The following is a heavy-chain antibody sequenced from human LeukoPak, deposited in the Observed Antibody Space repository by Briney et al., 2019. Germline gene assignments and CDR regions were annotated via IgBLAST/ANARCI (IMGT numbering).Heavy chain of an antibody. Sequence: TGGSLRLFCAASGFTFSKYGMQWVREATGKGGEGVALLLYDASNHYYADSVSCPFPISIDNSKNTLYLPMNSLRAEDTAMYHCVNYLGSPCHYMDVWGKGTTVTVS. D-gene: IGHD1-26*01. CDR2: LLYDASNH. CDR3: VNYLGSPCHYMDV. V-gene: IGHV3-33*06. J-gene: IGHJ6*03. CDR1: GFTFSKYG.